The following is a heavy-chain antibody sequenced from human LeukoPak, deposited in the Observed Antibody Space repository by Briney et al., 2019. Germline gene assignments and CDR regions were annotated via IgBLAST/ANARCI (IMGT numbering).Heavy chain of an antibody. Sequence: PSETLSLTCSVSGVSISTYYWSWIRQPPGKGLEWIGYIYYSGRSNYNPSLRSRVTISVDTSRNQFSLKLSSVTAADTAVYYCARHNGDGQSFLFDYWGQGTLVTVSS. D-gene: IGHD5-24*01. J-gene: IGHJ4*02. CDR3: ARHNGDGQSFLFDY. V-gene: IGHV4-59*08. CDR2: IYYSGRS. CDR1: GVSISTYY.